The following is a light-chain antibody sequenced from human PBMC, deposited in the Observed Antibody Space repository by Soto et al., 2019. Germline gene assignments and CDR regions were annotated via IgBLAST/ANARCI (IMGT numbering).Light chain of an antibody. CDR2: RAS. CDR1: HSVSGG. CDR3: QQNNNWPYT. J-gene: IGKJ2*01. V-gene: IGKV3-15*01. Sequence: EIVMTQSPATLSVSPGERATLSCRASHSVSGGLAWYQQKPGQAPRLLIYRASIRVTGITARFSGSGSGTEFTLTISSLQSEDFAVYSCQQNNNWPYTFDQGNKLEIK.